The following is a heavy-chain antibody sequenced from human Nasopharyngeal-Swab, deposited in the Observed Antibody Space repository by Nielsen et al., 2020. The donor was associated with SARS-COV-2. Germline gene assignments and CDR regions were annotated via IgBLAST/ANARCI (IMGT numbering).Heavy chain of an antibody. CDR3: ARTDGYTSTNAFDI. CDR1: GFTFSSYS. CDR2: ISSSSSYI. V-gene: IGHV3-21*01. J-gene: IGHJ3*02. D-gene: IGHD5-24*01. Sequence: GESLKISCAASGFTFSSYSMNWVRQAPGKGLEWVSSISSSSSYIYYADSVKGRFTISRDNAKNSLYLQMNSLRAEDTAVYYCARTDGYTSTNAFDIWGQGTMVTVSS.